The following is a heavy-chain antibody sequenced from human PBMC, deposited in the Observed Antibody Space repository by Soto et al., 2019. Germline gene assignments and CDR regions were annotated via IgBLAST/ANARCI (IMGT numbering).Heavy chain of an antibody. D-gene: IGHD2-15*01. CDR3: AHKGGRGAAMDV. CDR2: IYWDDDE. Sequence: QITLKESGPTLVKPTQTLTLTCTFSGFSLSSSGVGVGWIRQPPGKALKWLTLIYWDDDERYSPSLKSRLTITKDTSKNQVVLTLTNMDPVDTATYFCAHKGGRGAAMDVWGQGTTVTVSS. CDR1: GFSLSSSGVG. V-gene: IGHV2-5*02. J-gene: IGHJ6*02.